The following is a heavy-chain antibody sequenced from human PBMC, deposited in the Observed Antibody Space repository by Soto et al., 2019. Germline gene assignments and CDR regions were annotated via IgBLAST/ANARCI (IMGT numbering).Heavy chain of an antibody. CDR2: IYYSGDT. J-gene: IGHJ6*02. D-gene: IGHD2-15*01. CDR3: ARNQPQRYCSGGTCRPAYGMDV. CDR1: GGSISSDSFY. Sequence: SETLSLTCTVSGGSISSDSFYWAWIRQPPGKGLEWIGIIYYSGDTYYNPSLAGRLTMSVDTSNQFSLTLRSVTAADTALYYCARNQPQRYCSGGTCRPAYGMDVWGQGTTVTVSS. V-gene: IGHV4-39*01.